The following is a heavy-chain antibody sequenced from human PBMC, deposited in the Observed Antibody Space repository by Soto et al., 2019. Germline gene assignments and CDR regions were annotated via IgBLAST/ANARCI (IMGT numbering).Heavy chain of an antibody. Sequence: SETLSLTCAVSGGSISSGGYSWSWIRQPPGKGLKWIGYIYHSGSTYYNPSLKSRVTISVDRSKNQFSLKLSSVTAADTAVYYCARLRGIPSGYYGMDVWGQGTTVTVSS. V-gene: IGHV4-30-2*01. CDR3: ARLRGIPSGYYGMDV. CDR1: GGSISSGGYS. J-gene: IGHJ6*02. D-gene: IGHD6-13*01. CDR2: IYHSGST.